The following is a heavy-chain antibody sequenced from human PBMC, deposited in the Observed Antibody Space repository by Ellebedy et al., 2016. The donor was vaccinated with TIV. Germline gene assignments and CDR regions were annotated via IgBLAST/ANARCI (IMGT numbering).Heavy chain of an antibody. CDR3: AKDLRNTVLKQGWLDS. CDR2: ISGNGIST. J-gene: IGHJ4*02. V-gene: IGHV3-23*02. D-gene: IGHD4-23*01. CDR1: GFSFTDFS. Sequence: PGGSLRLSCVGSGFSFTDFSMSWVRQAPGKGLEWVSAISGNGISTYYRDSVKGRFTISRDNSKNTLQLQMNSLRAEDTAVYYCAKDLRNTVLKQGWLDSWGQGALVTVSS.